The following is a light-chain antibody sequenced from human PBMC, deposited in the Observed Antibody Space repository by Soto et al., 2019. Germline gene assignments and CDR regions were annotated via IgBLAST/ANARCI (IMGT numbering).Light chain of an antibody. CDR1: QSISRW. CDR3: QHYGGMWT. Sequence: DMQMTQSPSTLSASVGDRVTITCRASQSISRWLAWYQQKPGKVPKVLIYDASSLERGVPSRFSGSGSGTEFTLTISSLQPDDFATYCCQHYGGMWTFGQGTKVDIK. CDR2: DAS. J-gene: IGKJ1*01. V-gene: IGKV1-5*01.